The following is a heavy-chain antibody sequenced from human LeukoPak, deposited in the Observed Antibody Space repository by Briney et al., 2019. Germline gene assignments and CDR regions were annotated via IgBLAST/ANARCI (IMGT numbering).Heavy chain of an antibody. CDR1: GGSISSSSYY. V-gene: IGHV4-39*01. J-gene: IGHJ4*02. D-gene: IGHD6-19*01. CDR2: IYYSGST. Sequence: PSETLSLTCTVSGGSISSSSYYWGWIRQAPGKGLEWIGSIYYSGSTYYNPSLKSRVTISVDTSKNQFSLKLSSVTAADTAVYYCASNIAVATVTDYWGQGTLVTVSS. CDR3: ASNIAVATVTDY.